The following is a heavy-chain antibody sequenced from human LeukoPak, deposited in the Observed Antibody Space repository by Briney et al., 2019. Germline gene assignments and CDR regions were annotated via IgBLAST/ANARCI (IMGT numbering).Heavy chain of an antibody. V-gene: IGHV4-59*01. CDR3: ARDLSGFDP. CDR1: GGSISSYY. CDR2: IYYSGST. D-gene: IGHD1-26*01. Sequence: PSETLSLTCTVSGGSISSYYWSWLRQPPGKGLEWIGYIYYSGSTNYNPSLKSRVTISVDTSKNQFSLKLSSVTAADTAVYYCARDLSGFDPWGQGTLVTVSS. J-gene: IGHJ5*02.